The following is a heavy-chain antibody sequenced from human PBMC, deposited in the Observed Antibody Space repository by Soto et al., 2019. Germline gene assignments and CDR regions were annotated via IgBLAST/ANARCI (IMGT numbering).Heavy chain of an antibody. J-gene: IGHJ4*02. V-gene: IGHV3-64D*06. D-gene: IGHD3-10*01. CDR1: GFTFSVYK. Sequence: PXGSLRLSCSTSGFTFSVYKMHWVRQAPGKGLEYVSGIINQGDTTYYADSVKGRFTISRDNSKNTLYFQMSSLRPEDTAVYYCAAAKLLTFEYWGQGTQVTVSS. CDR2: IINQGDTT. CDR3: AAAKLLTFEY.